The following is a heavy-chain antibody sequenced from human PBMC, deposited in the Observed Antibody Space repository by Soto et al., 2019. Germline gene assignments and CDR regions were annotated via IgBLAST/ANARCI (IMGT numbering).Heavy chain of an antibody. D-gene: IGHD3-10*01. CDR1: GDSVSSNSAA. Sequence: PSQTLSLTCAISGDSVSSNSAAWNWIRQSPSRGLEWLGRTYYRSKWYNDYAVSVKSRITINPDTSKNQFSLQLNSVTPEDTAVYFFVPSSHYYGSGSYYTNWFDPWGQGPLVTVSS. J-gene: IGHJ5*02. V-gene: IGHV6-1*01. CDR3: VPSSHYYGSGSYYTNWFDP. CDR2: TYYRSKWYN.